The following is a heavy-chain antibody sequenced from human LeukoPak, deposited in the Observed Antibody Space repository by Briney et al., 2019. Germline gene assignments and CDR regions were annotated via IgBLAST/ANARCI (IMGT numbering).Heavy chain of an antibody. V-gene: IGHV3-48*03. CDR1: GFTFSSYE. J-gene: IGHJ4*02. CDR3: ARHVVAVGFGY. CDR2: ISSSGSTI. D-gene: IGHD3-22*01. Sequence: GGSLRLSCAASGFTFSSYEMNWVRQAPGKGLEWVSYISSSGSTIYYADSVKGRFTISRDNAKNSLYLQMNSLRAEDTAVYYCARHVVAVGFGYWGQGTLVTVSS.